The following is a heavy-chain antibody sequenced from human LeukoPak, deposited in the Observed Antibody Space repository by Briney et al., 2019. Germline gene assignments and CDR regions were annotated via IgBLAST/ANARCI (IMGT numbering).Heavy chain of an antibody. CDR1: GGTFTGYY. D-gene: IGHD3-9*01. V-gene: IGHV1-2*04. CDR2: INPSSGGI. J-gene: IGHJ6*02. CDR3: ARAQLSRYFDRGGMDV. Sequence: ASVKVSCKASGGTFTGYYMHWVRQAPGQGLEWMGWINPSSGGIYSAQKFQGWGTMTRNTSIKKAYMELSRLKPDDTAVYYCARAQLSRYFDRGGMDVWGQGTTVTVSS.